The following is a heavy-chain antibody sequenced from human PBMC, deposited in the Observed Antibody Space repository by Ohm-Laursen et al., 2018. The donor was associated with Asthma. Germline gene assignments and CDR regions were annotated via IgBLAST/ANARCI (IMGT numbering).Heavy chain of an antibody. CDR3: ARLNYFDSTGYYYFHS. D-gene: IGHD3-22*01. Sequence: GTLSLTCTVSGGSISSTSYYWGWIRQPPGKGLEWVGSVYYSGSAYYNPSLKSRLTFSVDTSKNQFSLKRTSVTAADTAVYFCARLNYFDSTGYYYFHSWGQGTLVTVSS. V-gene: IGHV4-39*01. CDR1: GGSISSTSYY. CDR2: VYYSGSA. J-gene: IGHJ4*02.